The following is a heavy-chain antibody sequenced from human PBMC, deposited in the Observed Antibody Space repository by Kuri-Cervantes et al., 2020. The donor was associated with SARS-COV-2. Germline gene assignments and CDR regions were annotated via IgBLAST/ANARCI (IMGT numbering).Heavy chain of an antibody. J-gene: IGHJ4*02. V-gene: IGHV4-34*01. CDR2: INDSGAT. CDR1: GGSFSGYQ. D-gene: IGHD2-21*01. Sequence: SETLSLTCAVYGGSFSGYQWSWIRQTPGMGLEWIGQINDSGATKYNPSLKSRVTVSMDKSKNQFSLKLSSVTAADTAVYYCARGGVVPVSFDYWGQGTLVTVSS. CDR3: ARGGVVPVSFDY.